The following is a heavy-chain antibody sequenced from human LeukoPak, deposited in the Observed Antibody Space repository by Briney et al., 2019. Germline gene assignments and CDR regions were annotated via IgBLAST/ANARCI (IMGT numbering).Heavy chain of an antibody. CDR1: GYSISSGYH. CDR3: ARDRATYSSGWYDY. D-gene: IGHD6-19*01. V-gene: IGHV4-38-2*02. J-gene: IGHJ4*02. Sequence: PSETLSLTCTVSGYSISSGYHWGWIRQPPGKGLEWIGSIYHSGSTYYNPSLKSRVTISVDTSKNQFSLKLNSVTAADTAVYYCARDRATYSSGWYDYWGQGTLVTVSS. CDR2: IYHSGST.